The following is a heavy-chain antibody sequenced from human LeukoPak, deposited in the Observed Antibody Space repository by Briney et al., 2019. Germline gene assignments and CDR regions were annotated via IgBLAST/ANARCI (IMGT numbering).Heavy chain of an antibody. J-gene: IGHJ4*02. CDR1: GGSVSSRSYY. D-gene: IGHD3-22*01. CDR3: ARDPSGYFNY. CDR2: VYNSGST. Sequence: PSETLSLTCNVSGGSVSSRSYYWSWIRQPPGKGLEWIGYVYNSGSTNYNAALKSRVTISADTSKNQFSLKLGSVTTADTAKYYCARDPSGYFNYWGQGILVTVSS. V-gene: IGHV4-61*01.